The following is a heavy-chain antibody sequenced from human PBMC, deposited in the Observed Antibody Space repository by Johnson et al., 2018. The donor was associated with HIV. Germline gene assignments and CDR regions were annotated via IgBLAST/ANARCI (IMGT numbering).Heavy chain of an antibody. CDR3: AKGLKLGSGDDAFDI. D-gene: IGHD7-27*01. V-gene: IGHV3-30*02. Sequence: QVLLVESGGGVVQPGRSLRVSCGASGFTFSSHDMHWVRQAPGKGLEWVAFIRYDGSNKYYADSVKGRFTISRDNSKNTLYLQMNSLRAEDTAVYYCAKGLKLGSGDDAFDIWGQGTMVTVSS. CDR1: GFTFSSHD. J-gene: IGHJ3*02. CDR2: IRYDGSNK.